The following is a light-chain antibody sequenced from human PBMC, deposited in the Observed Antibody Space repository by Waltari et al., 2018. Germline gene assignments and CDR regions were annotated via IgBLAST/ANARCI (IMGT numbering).Light chain of an antibody. CDR1: QNVSNNF. J-gene: IGKJ4*01. V-gene: IGKV3-20*01. Sequence: CRASQNVSNNFLKWYQQKPGQAPRLLIYGASSRATGIPDRFSGSGSGTDFTLTISRLEPEDFAVYYCQQYDSIVLTFGGGTKVEI. CDR3: QQYDSIVLT. CDR2: GAS.